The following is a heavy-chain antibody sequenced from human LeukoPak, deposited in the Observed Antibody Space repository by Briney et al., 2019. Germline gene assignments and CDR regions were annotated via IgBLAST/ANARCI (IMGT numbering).Heavy chain of an antibody. J-gene: IGHJ3*02. CDR1: GYTFTTYY. CDR3: ARNYVKDAFDI. CDR2: INPSAGST. Sequence: ASVKVSCKASGYTFTTYYIHWVRQAPGQGLEWTGIINPSAGSTSNAQKFQGRVTMTTDTSTSTAYMELRSLRSDDTAVYYCARNYVKDAFDIWGQGTMVTVSS. V-gene: IGHV1-46*01. D-gene: IGHD1-7*01.